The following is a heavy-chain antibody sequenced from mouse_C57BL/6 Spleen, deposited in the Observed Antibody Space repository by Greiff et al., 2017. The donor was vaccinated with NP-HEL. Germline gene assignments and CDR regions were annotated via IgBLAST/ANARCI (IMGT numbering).Heavy chain of an antibody. CDR2: INYDGSST. CDR1: GFTFSDYY. J-gene: IGHJ1*03. Sequence: EVKVVESEGGLVQPGSSMKLSCTASGFTFSDYYMAWVRQVPEKGLEWVANINYDGSSTYYLDSLKSRFIISRDNAKNILYLQMSSLKSEDTATYYCARSMGYFDVWGTGTTVTVSS. V-gene: IGHV5-16*01. CDR3: ARSMGYFDV.